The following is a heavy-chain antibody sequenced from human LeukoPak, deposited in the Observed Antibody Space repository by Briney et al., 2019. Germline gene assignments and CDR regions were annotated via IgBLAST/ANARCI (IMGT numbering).Heavy chain of an antibody. Sequence: GESLKISCKGTGYSFTNYWIGWVRQMPGKGLEWMGMISPHDSDTRYSPSFQGQVTISADKSITTVYLQWSSLKASDTAIYYCARRCDSGGYRFWFDPWGQGTLVTVSS. V-gene: IGHV5-51*01. J-gene: IGHJ5*02. CDR1: GYSFTNYW. CDR2: ISPHDSDT. CDR3: ARRCDSGGYRFWFDP. D-gene: IGHD3-16*02.